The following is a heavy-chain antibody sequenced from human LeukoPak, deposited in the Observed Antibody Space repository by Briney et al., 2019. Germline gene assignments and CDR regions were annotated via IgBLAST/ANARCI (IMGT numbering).Heavy chain of an antibody. CDR1: GGTFSSYA. D-gene: IGHD1-1*01. CDR3: ARGDWNRRYYFDY. CDR2: IIPIFGTA. J-gene: IGHJ4*02. V-gene: IGHV1-69*05. Sequence: SVKVSCKASGGTFSSYAISWVRQAPGQGLEWMGGIIPIFGTANYAQKFQGRVTITTDESTSTAYMELSSLRSEDTAVYYCARGDWNRRYYFDYWGQGTLVTVSS.